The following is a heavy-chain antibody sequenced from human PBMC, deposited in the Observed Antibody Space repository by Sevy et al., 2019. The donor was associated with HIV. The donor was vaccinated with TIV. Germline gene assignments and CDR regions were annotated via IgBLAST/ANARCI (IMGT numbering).Heavy chain of an antibody. J-gene: IGHJ5*02. CDR3: ARVDANYDKGFDP. D-gene: IGHD3-22*01. Sequence: GGSLRLSCAASGFTFSDYYMSWIRQAPGKGLEWVSYISSGSSYTNYADSVKGRFTISRDNAKNSLYMQMNSLRAEDTAVYYCARVDANYDKGFDPWGQGTLVTVSS. V-gene: IGHV3-11*06. CDR2: ISSGSSYT. CDR1: GFTFSDYY.